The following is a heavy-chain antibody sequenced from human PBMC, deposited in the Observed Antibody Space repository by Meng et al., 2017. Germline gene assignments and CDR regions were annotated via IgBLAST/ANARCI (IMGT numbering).Heavy chain of an antibody. CDR3: ARAGDGDYGVYYYYYGMDV. Sequence: ESLKISCAVSGYSISSGYYWGWIRQPPGKGLEWIGSIYHSGSTYYNPSLKSRVTISVDTSKNQFSLKLSSVTAADTAVYYCARAGDGDYGVYYYYYGMDVWGQGTTVTVSS. J-gene: IGHJ6*02. V-gene: IGHV4-38-2*01. D-gene: IGHD4-17*01. CDR2: IYHSGST. CDR1: GYSISSGYY.